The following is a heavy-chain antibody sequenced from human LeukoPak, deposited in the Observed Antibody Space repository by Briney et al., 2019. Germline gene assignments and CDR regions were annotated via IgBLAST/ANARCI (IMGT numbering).Heavy chain of an antibody. V-gene: IGHV3-64*01. D-gene: IGHD3-10*01. CDR1: GFTLSSYA. CDR3: ARADVDVRVLDY. J-gene: IGHJ4*02. CDR2: ISSNGGST. Sequence: GGSLRLSCAASGFTLSSYAMHWVRQAPGKGLEYVSAISSNGGSTYYANSVKGRFTISRDNSKNTLYLQMGSLRGDDMAVYYCARADVDVRVLDYWGQGTLVTVSS.